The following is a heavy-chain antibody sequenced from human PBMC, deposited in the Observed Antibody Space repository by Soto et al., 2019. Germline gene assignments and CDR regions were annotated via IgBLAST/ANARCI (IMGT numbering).Heavy chain of an antibody. V-gene: IGHV3-23*01. Sequence: EVQLLEAGGNLIQPGGSLRLSCAASGFTFSSYAMSWVRQAPGQGLEWLSAISGPGATIYYADSVKGRFTISRDNSKNTLYLQMNSLTAEDTAVYYCAKMLTMVRGVTGLRDFDFWGHGTLVTVSS. CDR1: GFTFSSYA. D-gene: IGHD3-10*01. J-gene: IGHJ4*01. CDR2: ISGPGATI. CDR3: AKMLTMVRGVTGLRDFDF.